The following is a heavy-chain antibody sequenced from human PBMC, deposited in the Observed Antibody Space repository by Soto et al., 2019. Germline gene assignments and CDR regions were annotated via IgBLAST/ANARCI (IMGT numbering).Heavy chain of an antibody. CDR3: AHTKLVVVPGATDNFDY. V-gene: IGHV2-5*01. J-gene: IGHJ4*01. D-gene: IGHD2-2*01. Sequence: QITLKESGPTLVKPTQTLTLTCTFSGFSLNTSGMGVGWIRQPPGKALEWLALIYWNDDKRYRPSLNSRLTIAKYTSKSQVVLTVTNVDPIDTATYYCAHTKLVVVPGATDNFDYWGQGILVTVSS. CDR1: GFSLNTSGMG. CDR2: IYWNDDK.